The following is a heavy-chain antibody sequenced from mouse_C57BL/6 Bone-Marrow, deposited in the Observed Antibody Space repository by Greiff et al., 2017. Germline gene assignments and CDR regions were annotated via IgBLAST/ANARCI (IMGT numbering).Heavy chain of an antibody. J-gene: IGHJ3*01. CDR2: INPSSGYT. CDR1: GYTFTSYW. D-gene: IGHD2-3*01. V-gene: IGHV1-7*01. Sequence: LEESGAELAKPGASVKLSCKASGYTFTSYWMHWVKQRPGQGLEWIGYINPSSGYTKYNQKFKDKATLTADKSSSTAYMQLSSLTYEDSAVYYCARSSLYDGYYVGFAYWGQGTLVTVSA. CDR3: ARSSLYDGYYVGFAY.